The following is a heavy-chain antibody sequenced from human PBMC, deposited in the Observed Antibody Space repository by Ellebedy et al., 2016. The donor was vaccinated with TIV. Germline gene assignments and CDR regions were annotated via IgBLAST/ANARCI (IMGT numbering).Heavy chain of an antibody. CDR1: GFNVTKNY. CDR2: IYSGGKT. D-gene: IGHD1-26*01. V-gene: IGHV3-53*01. J-gene: IGHJ4*02. CDR3: AREVGVSTFDL. Sequence: GGSLRLXXAISGFNVTKNYMSWVRQAPGKGLEWVSVIYSGGKTHYGDSMKGRFIISRDNSKNILYLQMNGLRVEDTAVYFCAREVGVSTFDLWGQGTLVTVSS.